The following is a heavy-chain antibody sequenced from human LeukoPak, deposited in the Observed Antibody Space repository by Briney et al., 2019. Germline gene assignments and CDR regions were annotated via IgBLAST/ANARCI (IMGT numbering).Heavy chain of an antibody. CDR3: ARQTDYYDSSGLGDRPERLFDH. D-gene: IGHD3-22*01. V-gene: IGHV4-38-2*02. CDR2: IYHSGST. CDR1: GYSISSGYY. Sequence: KPSETLSLTCTVSGYSISSGYYWGWIRQPPGKGLEWIGSIYHSGSTYYNPSLKSRVTISVDTSKNQFSLKLSSVTAADTAVYYCARQTDYYDSSGLGDRPERLFDHWGQGTLVTVSS. J-gene: IGHJ4*02.